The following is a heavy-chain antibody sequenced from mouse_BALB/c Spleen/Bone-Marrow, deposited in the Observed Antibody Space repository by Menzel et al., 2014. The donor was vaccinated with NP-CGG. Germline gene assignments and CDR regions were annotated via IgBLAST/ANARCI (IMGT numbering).Heavy chain of an antibody. J-gene: IGHJ3*01. CDR3: ASSYYGTSQFAY. CDR2: IWAGGNT. V-gene: IGHV2-9*02. CDR1: GFSLTSYG. D-gene: IGHD1-1*01. Sequence: VMLVESGPGLVAPSLSLSITCTVSGFSLTSYGVHWVRQPPGKGLEWLGVIWAGGNTIYNSALMSRLSINKDNSKSHVFLKMNSLQTDDTAMCSCASSYYGTSQFAYWGQGTLVTVSA.